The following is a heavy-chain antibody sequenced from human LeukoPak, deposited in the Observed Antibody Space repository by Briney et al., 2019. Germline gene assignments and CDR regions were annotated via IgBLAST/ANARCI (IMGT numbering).Heavy chain of an antibody. CDR1: GYTFTSYG. Sequence: SVKVSCKASGYTFTSYGISWVRQAPGPGREWMGWISAYNGHTNYAQKLQGRGTINTDTSTSTAYMELRSLRSDDTAVYYCARDHVTMIVVALRWGTNDAFDIWGQGTMVTVSS. D-gene: IGHD3-22*01. V-gene: IGHV1-18*01. J-gene: IGHJ3*02. CDR3: ARDHVTMIVVALRWGTNDAFDI. CDR2: ISAYNGHT.